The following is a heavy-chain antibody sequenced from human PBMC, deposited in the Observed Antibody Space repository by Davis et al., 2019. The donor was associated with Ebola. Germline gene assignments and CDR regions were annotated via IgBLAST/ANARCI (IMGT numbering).Heavy chain of an antibody. J-gene: IGHJ4*02. CDR3: ARHAAYCDPATCFSFDD. D-gene: IGHD2-21*01. V-gene: IGHV4-39*01. CDR1: GVSISDGRFH. Sequence: SETLSLTCTVSGVSISDGRFHWGRVGQPPGKGLERIGSFRDGGRTYCNSSLESRLTVSSDTSSNQLSLKLSSVTAADTALYFCARHAAYCDPATCFSFDDWGQGTLVTVSS. CDR2: FRDGGRT.